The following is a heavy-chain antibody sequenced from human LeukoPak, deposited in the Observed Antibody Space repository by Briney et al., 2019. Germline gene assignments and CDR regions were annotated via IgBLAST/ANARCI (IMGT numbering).Heavy chain of an antibody. CDR3: ASPGRGNWNYDAFDI. J-gene: IGHJ3*02. CDR1: GGTFSSYA. CDR2: IIPIFGTA. V-gene: IGHV1-69*05. D-gene: IGHD1-7*01. Sequence: TVKVSCKASGGTFSSYAISWVRQAPGQGLEWMGGIIPIFGTANYAQKFQGRVTITTDESTSTAYMELSSLRSEDTAVYYCASPGRGNWNYDAFDIWGQGTMVTVSS.